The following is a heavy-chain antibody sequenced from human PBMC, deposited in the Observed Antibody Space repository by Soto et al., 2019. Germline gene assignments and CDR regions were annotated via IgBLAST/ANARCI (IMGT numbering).Heavy chain of an antibody. CDR2: INAGNGNT. CDR1: GYTFTSYA. Sequence: GASVKVSCKASGYTFTSYAMHWVRQAPGQRLEWMGWINAGNGNTKYSQKFQGRVTITRDTSASTAYMELSSLRSEDTVVYYCARDHCSGGSCTTYYYYYYMDVWGKGTTVTVSS. V-gene: IGHV1-3*01. J-gene: IGHJ6*03. CDR3: ARDHCSGGSCTTYYYYYYMDV. D-gene: IGHD2-15*01.